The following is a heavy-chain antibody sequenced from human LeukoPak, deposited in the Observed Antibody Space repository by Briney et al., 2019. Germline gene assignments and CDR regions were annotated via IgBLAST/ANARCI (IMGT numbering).Heavy chain of an antibody. V-gene: IGHV1-69*13. CDR1: GGTFSSYA. CDR2: IIPIFGTA. D-gene: IGHD3-9*01. J-gene: IGHJ4*02. Sequence: ASVKVSCKASGGTFSSYAISWVRQAPGQGLEWMGGIIPIFGTANYAQKFQGRVTITADESTSPAYMELSSLSSEDTAVYYCARSKDLRLDDIYYWGQGTLVTVSS. CDR3: ARSKDLRLDDIYY.